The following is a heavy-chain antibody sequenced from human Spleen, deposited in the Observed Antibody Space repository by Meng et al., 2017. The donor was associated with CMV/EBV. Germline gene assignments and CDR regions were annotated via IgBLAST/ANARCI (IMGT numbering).Heavy chain of an antibody. J-gene: IGHJ4*02. CDR2: ISAYSVYI. CDR1: GYTVRNHG. Sequence: VSGKASGYTVRNHGVSWVRQAPGQGLEWMGYISAYSVYINYAQNFQGRVTMTTDISTNTAYLELRSLTSDDTAVYYCARNFSITSDYWGQGTLVTVSS. V-gene: IGHV1-18*01. D-gene: IGHD2/OR15-2a*01. CDR3: ARNFSITSDY.